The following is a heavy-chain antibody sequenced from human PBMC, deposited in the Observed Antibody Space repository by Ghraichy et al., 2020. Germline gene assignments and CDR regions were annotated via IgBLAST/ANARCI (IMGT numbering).Heavy chain of an antibody. Sequence: GGSLRLSCVASGFDFNRHWMSWVRQAPGKGLEWLANIRYDGGQKYDVDSVRGRFIISRDNGKNSLYLQMNSLRAEDTAVYYCVRVACGGRYYGDYWGQGAVVTVSS. CDR1: GFDFNRHW. V-gene: IGHV3-7*03. D-gene: IGHD3-10*01. J-gene: IGHJ4*02. CDR3: VRVACGGRYYGDY. CDR2: IRYDGGQK.